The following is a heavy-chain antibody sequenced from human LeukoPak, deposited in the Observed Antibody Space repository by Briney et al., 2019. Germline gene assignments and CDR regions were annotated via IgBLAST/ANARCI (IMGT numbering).Heavy chain of an antibody. V-gene: IGHV3-48*01. CDR1: GFTFSSYS. CDR2: ISSSSSTI. D-gene: IGHD2-2*01. CDR3: ANLAVGEYCSSTSCYGGGLD. J-gene: IGHJ4*02. Sequence: PGGSLRLSCAAAGFTFSSYSMNWVRQAPGEGLEWVSYISSSSSTIYYADSVKGRFTISRDNSKNTLYLQMNSLRAEDTAVYYCANLAVGEYCSSTSCYGGGLDWGQGTLVTVSS.